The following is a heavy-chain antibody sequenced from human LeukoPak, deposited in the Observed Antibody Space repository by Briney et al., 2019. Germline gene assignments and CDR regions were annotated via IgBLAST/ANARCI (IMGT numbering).Heavy chain of an antibody. CDR1: GYTFTSYD. D-gene: IGHD3-22*01. Sequence: ASVKVSCXASGYTFTSYDINWVRQATGQGLEWMGWMNPNSGNTGYAQKFQGRVTMTRNTSISTAYMELSSLRSEDTAVYYCARDRYYYDSSGSHWLDYWGQGTLVTVSS. CDR3: ARDRYYYDSSGSHWLDY. V-gene: IGHV1-8*01. J-gene: IGHJ4*02. CDR2: MNPNSGNT.